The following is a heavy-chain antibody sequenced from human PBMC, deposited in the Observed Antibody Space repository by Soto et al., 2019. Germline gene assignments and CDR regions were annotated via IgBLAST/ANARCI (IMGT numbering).Heavy chain of an antibody. J-gene: IGHJ4*02. D-gene: IGHD3-16*02. CDR1: GGSISSGGCY. CDR3: ASGPHDYIWGSYRSYYFDY. Sequence: SETLSLTCTVSGGSISSGGCYWSWIRQHPGKGLEWIGYIYYSGSTYYNPSLKSRVTISVDTSKNQFSLKLSSVTAADTAVYYCASGPHDYIWGSYRSYYFDYWGQGTLVTVSS. CDR2: IYYSGST. V-gene: IGHV4-31*03.